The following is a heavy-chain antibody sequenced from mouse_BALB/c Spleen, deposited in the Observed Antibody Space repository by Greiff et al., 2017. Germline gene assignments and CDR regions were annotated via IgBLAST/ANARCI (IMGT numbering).Heavy chain of an antibody. CDR2: IYPGDGDT. CDR3: AREGPYAFDY. V-gene: IGHV1-87*01. CDR1: GYTFTSYW. J-gene: IGHJ4*01. Sequence: VQLQQSGAELARPGASVKLSCKASGYTFTSYWMQWVKQRPGQGLEWIGAIYPGDGDTRYTQKFKGKATLTADKSSSTAYMQLSSLASEDSAVYYCAREGPYAFDYWGQGTSVTVSS.